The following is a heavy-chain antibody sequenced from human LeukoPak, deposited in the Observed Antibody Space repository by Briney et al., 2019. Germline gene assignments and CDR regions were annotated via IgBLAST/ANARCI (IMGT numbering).Heavy chain of an antibody. CDR2: IKQDGSEK. V-gene: IGHV3-7*01. J-gene: IGHJ5*02. D-gene: IGHD2-15*01. CDR1: GFTFSSYW. Sequence: PGGSLRLSCAASGFTFSSYWMSWVRQAPGKGLEWVANIKQDGSEKYYVDSVKGRFTISRDNAKNSLYLQMNSLRAEDTAVYYCARDHVVPTQYNWFDPWGQGTLVTVSS. CDR3: ARDHVVPTQYNWFDP.